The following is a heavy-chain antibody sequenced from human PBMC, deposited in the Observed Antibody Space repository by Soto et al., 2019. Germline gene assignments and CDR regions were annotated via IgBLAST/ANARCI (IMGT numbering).Heavy chain of an antibody. V-gene: IGHV3-23*01. CDR2: INYNSRAT. J-gene: IGHJ6*02. Sequence: EVQLLESGGGLVQPGGSLRLSCETSGFSFNSYAMTWVRQAPGMGLEWVAVINYNSRATFHAQSVKGRFTISRDNSRNPVFLQMDSLRAEDTAVYYCVKQRGSGKTYYYNLDDWGLGTRVIVSS. D-gene: IGHD3-10*01. CDR3: VKQRGSGKTYYYNLDD. CDR1: GFSFNSYA.